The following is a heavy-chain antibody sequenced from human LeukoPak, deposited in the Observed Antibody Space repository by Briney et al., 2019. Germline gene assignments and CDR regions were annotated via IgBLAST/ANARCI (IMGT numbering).Heavy chain of an antibody. CDR3: AKDRSSSWQFNWFDP. CDR2: ISWNGGSV. J-gene: IGHJ5*02. D-gene: IGHD6-13*01. CDR1: GFTFDDFG. V-gene: IGHV3-9*01. Sequence: TGGSLRLSCAASGFTFDDFGMHWVRQAPGKGLEWVSGISWNGGSVGYADSVKGRFTISRDNAKNSLYLQMNSLRPEDTAFYYCAKDRSSSWQFNWFDPWGQGTLVTVS.